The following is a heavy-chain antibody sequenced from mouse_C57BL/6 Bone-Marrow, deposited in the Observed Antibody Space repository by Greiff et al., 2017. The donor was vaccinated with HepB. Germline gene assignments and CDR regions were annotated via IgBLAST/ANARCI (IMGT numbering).Heavy chain of an antibody. CDR2: ISYDGSN. V-gene: IGHV3-6*01. CDR1: GYSITSGYY. CDR3: ARAIITTVVATPDS. J-gene: IGHJ2*01. D-gene: IGHD1-1*01. Sequence: ESGPGLVKPSQSLSLTCSVTGYSITSGYYWYWIRQFPGNKLEWMGYISYDGSNNYNQSIKNRISITRDTSKNQFFLKLNSVTTEDTATYYCARAIITTVVATPDSWGQGTTLTVSS.